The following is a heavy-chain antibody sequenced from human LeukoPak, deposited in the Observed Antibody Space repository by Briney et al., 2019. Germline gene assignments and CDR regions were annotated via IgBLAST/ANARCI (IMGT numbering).Heavy chain of an antibody. J-gene: IGHJ4*02. D-gene: IGHD1-14*01. CDR2: MNGEGTTI. Sequence: QPGGSLSLSCAASGCSFSSYDMHWVRLAPGKGLMWVSRMNGEGTTIDYADSVKGRFTVSRDYAKNTLLLQMNNLRTEDTALYFCATARNLRFEYWGQGSLVIVSA. CDR3: ATARNLRFEY. CDR1: GCSFSSYD. V-gene: IGHV3-74*01.